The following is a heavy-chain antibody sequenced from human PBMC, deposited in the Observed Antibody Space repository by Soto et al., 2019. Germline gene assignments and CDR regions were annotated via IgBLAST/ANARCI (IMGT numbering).Heavy chain of an antibody. V-gene: IGHV1-18*01. CDR1: GYTFTSYG. CDR3: ATPSYQRGGLDAFDI. Sequence: ASVKVSCKASGYTFTSYGISWVRQAPGQGLEWMGWISAYNGNTNYAQKLQGRVTMTTDTSTSTAYMELRSLRSDDTAVYYCATPSYQRGGLDAFDIWGQGTMVTVSS. CDR2: ISAYNGNT. J-gene: IGHJ3*02. D-gene: IGHD2-2*01.